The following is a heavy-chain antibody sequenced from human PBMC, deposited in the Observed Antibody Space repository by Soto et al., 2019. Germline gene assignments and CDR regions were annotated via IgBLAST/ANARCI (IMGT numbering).Heavy chain of an antibody. CDR3: ARFRFLEWFDAFDI. J-gene: IGHJ3*02. CDR2: IYHSGST. Sequence: SETLSLTCAVSGGSISSSNWWSWVRQPPGKGLEWIGEIYHSGSTNYNPSLKSRVTISVDKSKNQFSLKLSSVTAADTAVYYCARFRFLEWFDAFDICGQGTMATVSS. D-gene: IGHD3-3*01. V-gene: IGHV4-4*02. CDR1: GGSISSSNW.